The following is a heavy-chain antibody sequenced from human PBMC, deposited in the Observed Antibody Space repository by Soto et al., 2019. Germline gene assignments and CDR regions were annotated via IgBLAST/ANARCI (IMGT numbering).Heavy chain of an antibody. V-gene: IGHV4-31*03. CDR1: GGSISTGGYY. J-gene: IGHJ6*02. CDR3: ARMDSSGWTKSYYYALDV. CDR2: IYFSGNA. Sequence: SETLSLTCTVSGGSISTGGYYWSWIRQSPGKGLEWIGHIYFSGNAYYDPSLKSRISISVDTSKNQFSLKLTSVTAADTAVYYCARMDSSGWTKSYYYALDVWGQGTTVTVSS. D-gene: IGHD6-19*01.